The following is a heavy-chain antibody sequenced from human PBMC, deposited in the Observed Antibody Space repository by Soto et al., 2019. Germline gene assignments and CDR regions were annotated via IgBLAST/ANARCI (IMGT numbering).Heavy chain of an antibody. CDR2: VSAYNGNT. Sequence: ASVKVSCKASGYTFTSYGISWVRQAPGQGLEWMGWVSAYNGNTNYAQKLQGRVTMTTDTSTSTAYMELRSLRSDDTAVYYCARAGVPGYYDSSGYVAHAFDIWGQGTMVTVSS. V-gene: IGHV1-18*01. J-gene: IGHJ3*02. CDR3: ARAGVPGYYDSSGYVAHAFDI. D-gene: IGHD3-22*01. CDR1: GYTFTSYG.